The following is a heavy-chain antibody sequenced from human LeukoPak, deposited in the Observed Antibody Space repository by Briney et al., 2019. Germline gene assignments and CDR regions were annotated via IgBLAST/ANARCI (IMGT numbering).Heavy chain of an antibody. Sequence: SGGSLRLSCAASGFTFSSYAMSWVRQAPGKGLEWVSAISGSGGSTYYADSVKGRFTISRDNSKNTLYLQMNSLRAEDTAVYYCAKGHTTYFYDSSGYYLDYWGQGTLVTVSS. CDR1: GFTFSSYA. J-gene: IGHJ4*02. CDR3: AKGHTTYFYDSSGYYLDY. D-gene: IGHD3-22*01. CDR2: ISGSGGST. V-gene: IGHV3-23*01.